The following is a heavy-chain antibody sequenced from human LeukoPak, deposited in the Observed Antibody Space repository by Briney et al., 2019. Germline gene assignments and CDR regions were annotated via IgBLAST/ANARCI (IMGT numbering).Heavy chain of an antibody. CDR1: GYTFTSYA. D-gene: IGHD2-15*01. J-gene: IGHJ4*02. CDR3: ARDGAPGYCSGGSCYSFDY. Sequence: ASVKVSCKASGYTFTSYAMHWVRQAPGQRLEWMGWINASNGNTKYSQKFQGRVTITKDTSASTAYMELSSLRSEDTAVYYCARDGAPGYCSGGSCYSFDYWGQGTLVTVSS. V-gene: IGHV1-3*01. CDR2: INASNGNT.